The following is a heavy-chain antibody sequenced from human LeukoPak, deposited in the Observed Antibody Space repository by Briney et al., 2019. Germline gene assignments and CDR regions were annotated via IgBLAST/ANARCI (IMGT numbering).Heavy chain of an antibody. D-gene: IGHD3-16*01. Sequence: PGGSLRLSCAASGFTFSGSTMHWVRQASRKGLEWLGRIRSKVNSYATAYAASVEGRFTISRDDSKNTAYLQMNSLKTEDTAVYYCTRQGGEDYWGQGTLVTVSS. CDR2: IRSKVNSYAT. J-gene: IGHJ4*02. CDR3: TRQGGEDY. CDR1: GFTFSGST. V-gene: IGHV3-73*01.